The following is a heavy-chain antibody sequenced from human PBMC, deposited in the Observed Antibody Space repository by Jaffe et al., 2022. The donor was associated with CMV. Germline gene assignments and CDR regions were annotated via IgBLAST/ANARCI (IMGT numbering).Heavy chain of an antibody. CDR1: GFTFGTYT. J-gene: IGHJ4*02. Sequence: EVQLLESGGDLEHPGGSLRLSCAASGFTFGTYTMSWVRQAPGKGLEWVSTISDTGDYTYYAGSVKGRFTVSRDNSKNTLYLQLSSLRVDDTALYYCARQPVLRFSEWSFDFWGQGTPVTVSS. D-gene: IGHD3-3*01. V-gene: IGHV3-23*01. CDR3: ARQPVLRFSEWSFDF. CDR2: ISDTGDYT.